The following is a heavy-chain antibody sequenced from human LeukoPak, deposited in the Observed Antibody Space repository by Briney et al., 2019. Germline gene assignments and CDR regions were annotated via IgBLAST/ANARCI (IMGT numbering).Heavy chain of an antibody. Sequence: PGGSLRLSRAASGFTVSTNCMTWVRQAPGKGLEWVPTIYSGGTTYYADSVMGRFTISRHNSRNTLYLQMNRLRAEDTAVYYCARVDTVMAYYFDLWGQGTLVTVSS. J-gene: IGHJ4*02. CDR1: GFTVSTNC. V-gene: IGHV3-53*04. CDR3: ARVDTVMAYYFDL. CDR2: IYSGGTT. D-gene: IGHD5-18*01.